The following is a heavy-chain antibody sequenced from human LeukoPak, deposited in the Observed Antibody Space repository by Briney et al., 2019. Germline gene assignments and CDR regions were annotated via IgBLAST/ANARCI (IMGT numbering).Heavy chain of an antibody. V-gene: IGHV1-69*05. CDR2: IIPIFGTA. CDR3: ARDGRCSSTSCPRDAFDI. J-gene: IGHJ3*02. Sequence: SVKVSCKASGGTFSSYAIGWVRQAPGQGLEWMGGIIPIFGTANYAQKFQGRVTITTDESTSTAYMELSSLRSEDTAVYYCARDGRCSSTSCPRDAFDIWGQGTMVTVPS. CDR1: GGTFSSYA. D-gene: IGHD2-2*01.